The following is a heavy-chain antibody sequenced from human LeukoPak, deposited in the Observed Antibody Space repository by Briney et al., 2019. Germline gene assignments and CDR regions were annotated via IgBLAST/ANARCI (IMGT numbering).Heavy chain of an antibody. CDR2: IIPILGIA. Sequence: SVKVSCKASGGTFSSYAISWVRQAPGQGLEWMGRIIPILGIANYAQKFQGRVTITADKSTSTAYMELSSLRSEDTAVYYCARSRHGTTVTYYYYGMDVWGQGTTVTVSS. J-gene: IGHJ6*02. CDR1: GGTFSSYA. CDR3: ARSRHGTTVTYYYYGMDV. D-gene: IGHD4-17*01. V-gene: IGHV1-69*04.